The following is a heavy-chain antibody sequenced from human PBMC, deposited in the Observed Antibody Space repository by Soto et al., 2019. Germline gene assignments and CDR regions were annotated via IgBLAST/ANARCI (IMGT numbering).Heavy chain of an antibody. J-gene: IGHJ6*02. CDR1: GGTFSSYA. Sequence: ASVKVSCKASGGTFSSYAISWVRQAPGQGLEWMGGIIPIFGTANYAQKFQGRVTITADESTSTAYMELSSLRSEDTAVYCCARFIREGSVYSYGTSSYYCMVFLRQGTTVTVSS. D-gene: IGHD5-18*01. CDR3: ARFIREGSVYSYGTSSYYCMVF. CDR2: IIPIFGTA. V-gene: IGHV1-69*13.